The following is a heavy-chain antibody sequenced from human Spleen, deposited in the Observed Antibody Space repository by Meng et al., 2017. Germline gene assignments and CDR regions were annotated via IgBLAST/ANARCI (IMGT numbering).Heavy chain of an antibody. Sequence: QVQLRESGPGLVQPSETLSLTCVASGEFISNHTGWGWVRQPPGKGLEWIGEIPHRGSSDYNPSLKSRVTMSIDTSKNQFSLKLTSVTAADTAVYYCLRGSGGSVWGQGTLVTVSS. CDR2: IPHRGSS. J-gene: IGHJ4*02. V-gene: IGHV4-4*02. D-gene: IGHD3-10*01. CDR1: GEFISNHTG. CDR3: LRGSGGSV.